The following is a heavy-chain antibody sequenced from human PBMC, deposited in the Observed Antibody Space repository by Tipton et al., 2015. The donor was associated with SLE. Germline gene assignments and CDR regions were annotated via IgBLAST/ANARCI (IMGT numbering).Heavy chain of an antibody. V-gene: IGHV4-4*01. CDR3: ARAFTYDYWSADSGTPSLAYFDY. CDR1: GASITSSDW. Sequence: TLSLTCAVSGASITSSDWWSWVRQPPGKGLEYIGEIHHRGSTNYKSSLRGRVTISHDTSKDQFSLKVTSVTAADTAVYFCARAFTYDYWSADSGTPSLAYFDYWGHGTLVTVSS. J-gene: IGHJ4*01. D-gene: IGHD3-3*01. CDR2: IHHRGST.